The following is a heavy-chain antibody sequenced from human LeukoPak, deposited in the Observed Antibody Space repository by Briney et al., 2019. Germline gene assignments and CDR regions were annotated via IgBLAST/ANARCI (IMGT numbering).Heavy chain of an antibody. D-gene: IGHD2-8*01. V-gene: IGHV1-46*01. CDR2: INPSGGST. CDR1: GYNLISYY. CDR3: AREDVVLVDAVRYYYYGMDV. J-gene: IGHJ6*02. Sequence: GASVKVSCKASGYNLISYYMHCGPEAPGQGLEWMGIINPSGGSTSYAQKFQDRVTMTRETSPSTVYMELSSLKSEDKAVYYCAREDVVLVDAVRYYYYGMDVWGQGTTVTVSS.